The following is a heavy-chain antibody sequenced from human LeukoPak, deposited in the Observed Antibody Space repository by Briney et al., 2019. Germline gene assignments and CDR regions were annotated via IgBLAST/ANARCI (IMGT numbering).Heavy chain of an antibody. CDR2: ISSSSSYI. Sequence: GGSLRLSCAASGFTFSSYSMNWVRQAPGKGLEWVSSISSSSSYIYYADSVKGRFTISRDNAKNSLYLQMNSLRVDDTAVYYCARKMATNGDYWGQGTLVTVSS. CDR1: GFTFSSYS. J-gene: IGHJ4*02. V-gene: IGHV3-21*01. CDR3: ARKMATNGDY. D-gene: IGHD5-24*01.